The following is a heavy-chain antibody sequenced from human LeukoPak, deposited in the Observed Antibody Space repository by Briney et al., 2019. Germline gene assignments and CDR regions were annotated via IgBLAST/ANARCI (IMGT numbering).Heavy chain of an antibody. CDR1: GFTFSSYA. CDR2: ISGSGGGT. D-gene: IGHD4-17*01. Sequence: TGGSLRLSCAASGFTFSSYAMSWVRQAPGKGLEWVSAISGSGGGTYYADSVKGRFTISRDNSKNTLYLQMNSLRAEDTAVYYCAKKPDYDYGDYFYSRFDYWGQGTLATVSS. J-gene: IGHJ4*02. V-gene: IGHV3-23*01. CDR3: AKKPDYDYGDYFYSRFDY.